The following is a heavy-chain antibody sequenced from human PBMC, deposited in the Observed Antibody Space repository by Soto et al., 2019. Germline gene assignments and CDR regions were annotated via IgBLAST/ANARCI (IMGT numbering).Heavy chain of an antibody. D-gene: IGHD3-10*01. CDR2: INHSGST. V-gene: IGHV4-34*01. J-gene: IGHJ4*02. CDR3: ARVKLLWFGDIGYYFDY. Sequence: SETLSLTCAVYGGSFSGYYWSWIRQPPGKGLEWIGEINHSGSTNYNPSLKSRVTISVDTSKNQFSLKLSSVTAADTAVYYCARVKLLWFGDIGYYFDYWGQGTLVTVSS. CDR1: GGSFSGYY.